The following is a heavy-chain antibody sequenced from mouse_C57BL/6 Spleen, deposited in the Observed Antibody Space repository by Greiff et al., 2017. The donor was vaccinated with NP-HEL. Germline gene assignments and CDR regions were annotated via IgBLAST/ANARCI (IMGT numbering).Heavy chain of an antibody. CDR1: GYTFTSYW. Sequence: VQLQQPGAELVKPGASVKLSCKASGYTFTSYWMQWVKQRPGQGLEWIGEIDPSDSYTNYNQKFKGKATLTVDTSSSTAYMQLSSLTSEDSAVYYCASPYYGSSPGVWGTGTTVTVSS. J-gene: IGHJ1*03. D-gene: IGHD1-1*01. V-gene: IGHV1-50*01. CDR3: ASPYYGSSPGV. CDR2: IDPSDSYT.